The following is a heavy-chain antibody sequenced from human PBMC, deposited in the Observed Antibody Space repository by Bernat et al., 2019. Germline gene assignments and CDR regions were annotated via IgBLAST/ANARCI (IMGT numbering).Heavy chain of an antibody. CDR2: INRDCSST. J-gene: IGHJ3*02. CDR3: ASSVPSWEDAFDI. Sequence: EVQLVESGGGLVQPGGSLRLSCAASGFTFSSFWMHWVRQAPGKGLVWVSRINRDCSSTSYADSVKGRFTISRDNAKNTLYLQMNSLRAEETAVYYCASSVPSWEDAFDIWGQGTMVTVSS. V-gene: IGHV3-74*01. D-gene: IGHD5/OR15-5a*01. CDR1: GFTFSSFW.